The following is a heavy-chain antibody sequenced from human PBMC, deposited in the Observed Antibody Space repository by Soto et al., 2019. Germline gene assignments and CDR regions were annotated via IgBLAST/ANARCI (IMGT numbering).Heavy chain of an antibody. D-gene: IGHD1-1*01. J-gene: IGHJ4*02. CDR3: AREDGCTGTTCYPKTFDY. Sequence: EVQLVESGGGLVQPGGSLRLSCAASGFTFSSHWMHGVRQAPGKGLVWVSRMKSDGSTTSYADFVKGRFTLSRDNAQNTLHLQMNSLRAEDTAVYYCAREDGCTGTTCYPKTFDYWGQGTLVTVSS. V-gene: IGHV3-74*01. CDR1: GFTFSSHW. CDR2: MKSDGSTT.